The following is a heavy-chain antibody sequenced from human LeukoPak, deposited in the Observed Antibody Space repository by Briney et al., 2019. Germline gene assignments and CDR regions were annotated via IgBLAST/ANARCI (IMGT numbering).Heavy chain of an antibody. Sequence: SETLSLTCAVYGGSFSGYYWSWIRQPPGKGLEWIGGINHGGRTNSNPSLKREVTISVDTSKTQFSLKLSSVTAANTAVYYCARHGYESSGYLYYYYYYMDVWGKGTTVTISS. J-gene: IGHJ6*03. CDR2: INHGGRT. D-gene: IGHD3-22*01. V-gene: IGHV4-34*01. CDR1: GGSFSGYY. CDR3: ARHGYESSGYLYYYYYYMDV.